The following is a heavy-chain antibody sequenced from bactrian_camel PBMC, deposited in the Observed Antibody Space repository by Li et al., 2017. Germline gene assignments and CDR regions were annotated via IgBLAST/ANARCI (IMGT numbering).Heavy chain of an antibody. V-gene: IGHV3S55*01. CDR2: IDSDGST. D-gene: IGHD1*01. CDR1: GFKFVTGRYC. J-gene: IGHJ6*01. Sequence: VQLVESGGGSVNEGESLRVSCVVSGFKFVTGRYCMAWFRQAPGKEREGVAGIDSDGSTSYADSVKGRFTISKDNRKNILYLQMNSLTPGDTAMYYCTARYEFGLGACSGVGGLGFWGQGTQVTVSS. CDR3: TARYEFGLGACSGVGGLGF.